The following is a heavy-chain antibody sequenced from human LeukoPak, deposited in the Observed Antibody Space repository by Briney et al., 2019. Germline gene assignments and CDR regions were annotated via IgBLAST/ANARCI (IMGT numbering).Heavy chain of an antibody. CDR1: QFTFTTYA. CDR3: ANLGVVNYGRAQLDY. CDR2: ISGSGGST. V-gene: IGHV3-23*01. J-gene: IGHJ4*02. D-gene: IGHD2-21*01. Sequence: GGSLRLSCAASQFTFTTYAMSWVRQAPGKGLEWVSSISGSGGSTYYADSVKGRFAISRDNSKNTLYVQMNSLRGDDTAVYYCANLGVVNYGRAQLDYWGQGTLVTVSS.